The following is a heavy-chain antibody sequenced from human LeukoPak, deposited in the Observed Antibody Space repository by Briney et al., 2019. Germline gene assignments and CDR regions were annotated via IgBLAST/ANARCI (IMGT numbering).Heavy chain of an antibody. V-gene: IGHV3-23*01. J-gene: IGHJ4*02. Sequence: GGSLRLSCAASGFTFSSYAMSWVRQAPGKGLEWVSAISGSGGSTYYADSVKGRFTISRDNSKNTLYLQMNSLRAEDTAVYYCAKAVMVRGVIPLDYWGQGTLVTVSS. CDR3: AKAVMVRGVIPLDY. CDR2: ISGSGGST. CDR1: GFTFSSYA. D-gene: IGHD3-10*01.